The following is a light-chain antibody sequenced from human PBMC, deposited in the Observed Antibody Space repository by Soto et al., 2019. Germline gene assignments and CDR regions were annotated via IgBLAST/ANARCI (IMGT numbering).Light chain of an antibody. CDR1: SSDVGGYNY. CDR3: ISYAGSNLLYV. CDR2: EVS. J-gene: IGLJ1*01. Sequence: QSVLTQPPSASGSPGQSVTISCTGTSSDVGGYNYVSWYQQHPGNAPKLMIYEVSKRPSGVPDRFSGSKSGNTASLTVSGLQAEDEADYYCISYAGSNLLYVFGTGTKVTVL. V-gene: IGLV2-8*01.